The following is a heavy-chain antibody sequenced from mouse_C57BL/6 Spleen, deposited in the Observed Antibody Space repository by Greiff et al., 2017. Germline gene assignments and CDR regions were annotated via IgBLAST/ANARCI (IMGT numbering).Heavy chain of an antibody. V-gene: IGHV1-61*01. CDR3: ARKKGLTALDY. CDR1: GYTFTSYW. J-gene: IGHJ2*01. Sequence: QVQLQQPGAELVRPGSSVKLSCKASGYTFTSYWMDWVKQRPGQGLAWIGNIYPSDSETHYNQKFKDKATLTVDKSSSTAYMQLSSLTSEDSAVYYCARKKGLTALDYWGQGTTLTVSS. D-gene: IGHD4-1*01. CDR2: IYPSDSET.